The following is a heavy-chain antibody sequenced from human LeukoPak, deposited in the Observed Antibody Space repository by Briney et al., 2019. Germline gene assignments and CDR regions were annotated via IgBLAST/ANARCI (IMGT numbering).Heavy chain of an antibody. CDR1: GYTFTSYG. Sequence: ASVKLSCKASGYTFTSYGISWVRQAPGQGREWMGWISAYNGNTNYAQKLQCRVTMTTDTSTSTAYMELRSLRSDDTAVYYCARSVGKQQLVPRDYYYYYMDVWGKGTTVTVSS. D-gene: IGHD6-13*01. CDR3: ARSVGKQQLVPRDYYYYYMDV. CDR2: ISAYNGNT. V-gene: IGHV1-18*01. J-gene: IGHJ6*03.